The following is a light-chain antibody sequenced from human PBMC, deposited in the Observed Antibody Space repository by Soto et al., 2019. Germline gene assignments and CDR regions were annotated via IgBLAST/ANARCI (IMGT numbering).Light chain of an antibody. V-gene: IGKV3-15*01. J-gene: IGKJ5*01. Sequence: EIVMTQSPATLSMSPGERATLSCRASQSVSTNLAWYQQKPGQAPRLLIYQASSRVTGIPVRFSGSGSGTEFTLTISSLQSEDFAVYYCQQYNNWPPITFGQGTRLEIK. CDR1: QSVSTN. CDR2: QAS. CDR3: QQYNNWPPIT.